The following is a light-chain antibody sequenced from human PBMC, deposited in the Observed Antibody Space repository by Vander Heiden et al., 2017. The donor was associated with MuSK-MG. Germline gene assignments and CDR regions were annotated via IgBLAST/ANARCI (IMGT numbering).Light chain of an antibody. Sequence: EIVLTLSPGTLSLSPGERATLSCRASQNSNTYLAWYQQKPGQAPRLLIYDASNRATGIPARFSGYGSGTDFTLTISSLEPEDVAVYFCQQRANWAQTFGQGTKLEI. V-gene: IGKV3-11*01. CDR2: DAS. J-gene: IGKJ2*01. CDR3: QQRANWAQT. CDR1: QNSNTY.